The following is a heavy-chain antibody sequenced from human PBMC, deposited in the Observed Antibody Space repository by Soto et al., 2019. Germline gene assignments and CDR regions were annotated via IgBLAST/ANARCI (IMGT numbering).Heavy chain of an antibody. CDR3: ARVRFLEWLSRYNWFDP. CDR2: ISAYNGNT. Sequence: ASVKVSCKDSGYTFTSYGISWVRQAPGQGLEWMGWISAYNGNTNYAQKLQGRVTMTTDTSTSTAYMELRSLRSDDTAVYYCARVRFLEWLSRYNWFDPWGQGTLVTVSS. CDR1: GYTFTSYG. J-gene: IGHJ5*02. D-gene: IGHD3-3*01. V-gene: IGHV1-18*01.